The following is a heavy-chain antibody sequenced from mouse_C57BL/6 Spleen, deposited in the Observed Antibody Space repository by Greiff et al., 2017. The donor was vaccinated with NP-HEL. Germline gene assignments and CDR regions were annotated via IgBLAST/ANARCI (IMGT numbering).Heavy chain of an antibody. D-gene: IGHD2-1*01. J-gene: IGHJ1*03. CDR1: GFSLSTFGMG. V-gene: IGHV8-8*01. CDR2: IWWDDDK. Sequence: QVTLKESGPGILQPSQTLSLTCSFSGFSLSTFGMGVGWIRQPSGKGLEWLAHIWWDDDKYYNPALKSRLTISKDTSKNQVFLKIANVDTADTATYYCARIPLYGNYSYWYFDVWGTGTTVTVSS. CDR3: ARIPLYGNYSYWYFDV.